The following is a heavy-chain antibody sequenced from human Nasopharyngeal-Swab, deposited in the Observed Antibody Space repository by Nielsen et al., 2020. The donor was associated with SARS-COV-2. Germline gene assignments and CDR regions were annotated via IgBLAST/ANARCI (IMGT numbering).Heavy chain of an antibody. D-gene: IGHD7-27*01. J-gene: IGHJ4*02. V-gene: IGHV1-46*01. CDR2: INPSGGST. CDR3: ARDRGTGDGDY. CDR1: GYTFTSYY. Sequence: ASVKVSCNASGYTFTSYYMHWVRQAPGQGLEWMGIINPSGGSTSYAQKFQGRVTMTRDTSTSTVYMELSSLRSEDTAVYYCARDRGTGDGDYWGQGTLVTVSS.